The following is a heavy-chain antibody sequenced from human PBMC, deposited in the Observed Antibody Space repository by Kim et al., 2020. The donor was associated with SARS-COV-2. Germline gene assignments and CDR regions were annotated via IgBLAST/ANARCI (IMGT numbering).Heavy chain of an antibody. D-gene: IGHD3-10*01. CDR3: ARRGDY. J-gene: IGHJ4*02. V-gene: IGHV4-39*01. Sequence: YYRRSTYYNPSLKSRVTISIDTSKNQFSLKLRSVTAADTAVYYCARRGDYWGQGTLVTVSS. CDR2: YYRRST.